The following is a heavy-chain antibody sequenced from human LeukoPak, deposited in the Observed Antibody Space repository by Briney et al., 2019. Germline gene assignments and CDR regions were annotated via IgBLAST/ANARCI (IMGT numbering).Heavy chain of an antibody. J-gene: IGHJ5*02. V-gene: IGHV6-1*01. CDR3: AREGVAGGGVVDWFDP. CDR2: TYYRSKWYN. D-gene: IGHD6-19*01. Sequence: SQTLPLTCAISGDSVSSNSAARNWIRQSPSRGLEWLGRTYYRSKWYNDYAVSVKSRITINPDTSKNQFSLQLNSVTPVDTAVYYCAREGVAGGGVVDWFDPWGQGTLVTVSS. CDR1: GDSVSSNSAA.